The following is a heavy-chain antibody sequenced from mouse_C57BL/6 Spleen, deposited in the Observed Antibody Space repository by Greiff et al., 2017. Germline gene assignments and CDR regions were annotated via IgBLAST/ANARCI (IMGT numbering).Heavy chain of an antibody. CDR3: ARGYGSSYFDY. Sequence: QVQLKQSGPELVKPGASVKISCKASGYAFSSSWMNWVKQRPGKGLEWIGRIYPGDGDTNYNGKFKGKATLTADKSSSTAYMQLSSLTSEDSAVYVCARGYGSSYFDYWGQGTTLTVSS. D-gene: IGHD1-1*01. CDR2: IYPGDGDT. J-gene: IGHJ2*01. CDR1: GYAFSSSW. V-gene: IGHV1-82*01.